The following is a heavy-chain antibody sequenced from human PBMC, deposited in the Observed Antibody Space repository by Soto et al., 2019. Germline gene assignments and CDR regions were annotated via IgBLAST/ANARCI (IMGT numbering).Heavy chain of an antibody. CDR2: ITTSSNYI. Sequence: LSCAASGFTFSSYTMNWVRQTPEKGLEWVSSITTSSNYIHYAESVKGRFTISRDNAKNSLYLQMRTLRAEDTAVYFCARGYFDYWGQGALVTVSS. D-gene: IGHD3-10*01. CDR1: GFTFSSYT. V-gene: IGHV3-21*01. CDR3: ARGYFDY. J-gene: IGHJ4*02.